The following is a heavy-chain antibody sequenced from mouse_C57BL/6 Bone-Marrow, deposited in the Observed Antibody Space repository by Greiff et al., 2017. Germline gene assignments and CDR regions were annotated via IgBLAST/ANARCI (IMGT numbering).Heavy chain of an antibody. J-gene: IGHJ3*01. V-gene: IGHV2-5*01. D-gene: IGHD1-1*01. CDR3: AKGPHYYGSSYRFTFAY. CDR1: GFSLTSYG. CDR2: IWRGGST. Sequence: VQLQQSGPGLVQPSQSLSITCTVSGFSLTSYGVHWVRQSPGKGLEWLGVIWRGGSTDYNAAFMSRLSITKDNSKSQVFFKMNSLQADDTAIYYCAKGPHYYGSSYRFTFAYWGQGTLVTVSA.